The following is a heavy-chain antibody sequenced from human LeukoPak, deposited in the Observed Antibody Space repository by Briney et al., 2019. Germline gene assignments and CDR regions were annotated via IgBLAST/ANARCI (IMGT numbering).Heavy chain of an antibody. D-gene: IGHD3-3*01. J-gene: IGHJ4*02. CDR2: IRCSSSNI. CDR3: ARDRARPIRFVDWEATDY. Sequence: GGSLRLSCAASGFTFSSYSMNWVRQAPGKGLEWVSYIRCSSSNIYYADSVKGRFTISRDNSKNSLYLQMNTLTVEDTAVDYWARDRARPIRFVDWEATDYWGQGTLVTVSS. CDR1: GFTFSSYS. V-gene: IGHV3-48*04.